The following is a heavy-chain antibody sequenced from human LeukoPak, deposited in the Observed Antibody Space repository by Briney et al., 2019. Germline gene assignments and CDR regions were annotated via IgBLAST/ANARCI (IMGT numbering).Heavy chain of an antibody. CDR3: ARVAGRWLPARYFDY. D-gene: IGHD5-24*01. J-gene: IGHJ4*02. V-gene: IGHV4-59*11. CDR1: GGSIISHY. CDR2: IYYSGST. Sequence: PSETLSLTCTVSGGSIISHYWSWIRQPPGKGLGWIGYIYYSGSTNYNPSLKSRVTISVDTSKDQFSLKLSSVTAADTAVYYCARVAGRWLPARYFDYWGQGTLVTVSS.